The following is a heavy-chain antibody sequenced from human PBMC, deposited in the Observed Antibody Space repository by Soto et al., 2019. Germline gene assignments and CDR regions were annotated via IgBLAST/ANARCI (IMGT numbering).Heavy chain of an antibody. CDR2: IFSNNER. CDR1: GFSLTTGRMG. CDR3: ARLVADSSWYHYGLDV. D-gene: IGHD6-13*01. V-gene: IGHV2-26*03. Sequence: QVTLKESGPVLVMATETLTLICNISGFSLTTGRMGVSWIRQPPGKALEWVALIFSNNERSYSTSLQSRLSISDDTSKSQVVLTMTNVDPVDTATYFCARLVADSSWYHYGLDVWGQGTTVTVS. J-gene: IGHJ6*02.